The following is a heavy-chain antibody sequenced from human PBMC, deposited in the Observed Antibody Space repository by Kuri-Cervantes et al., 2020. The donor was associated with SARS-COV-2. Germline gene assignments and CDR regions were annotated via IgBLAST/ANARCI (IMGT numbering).Heavy chain of an antibody. CDR2: ISYDGSNK. J-gene: IGHJ3*02. D-gene: IGHD1-7*01. Sequence: GGSLRLSCAAPGFTFSSYGMHWVRQAPGKGLEWVAVISYDGSNKYYADSVKGRFTISRDNSKNTLYLQMNSLRAEDTAVYYCARDPDDITGTADAFDIWGQGTMVTVSS. V-gene: IGHV3-30*19. CDR1: GFTFSSYG. CDR3: ARDPDDITGTADAFDI.